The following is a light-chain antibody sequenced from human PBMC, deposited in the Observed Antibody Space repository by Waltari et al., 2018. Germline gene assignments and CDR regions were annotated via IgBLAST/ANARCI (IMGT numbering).Light chain of an antibody. Sequence: EIVLTQSPGTLSLSPGERATLSCRASQSVGSTLAWYQQKPGQPPRLLIYGASSRATGIADRFSSSGCGTDFSLTIGRVEHEDFAVYYCQHYVRLPATFGQGTKVEIK. CDR2: GAS. J-gene: IGKJ1*01. V-gene: IGKV3-20*01. CDR3: QHYVRLPAT. CDR1: QSVGST.